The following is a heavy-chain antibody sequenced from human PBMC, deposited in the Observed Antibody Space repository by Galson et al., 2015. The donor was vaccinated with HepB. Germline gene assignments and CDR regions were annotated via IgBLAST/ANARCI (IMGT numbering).Heavy chain of an antibody. CDR3: ARDLRYCTSTSCYFEYYFDY. CDR1: GFTFSIYA. CDR2: ISYDGSSK. V-gene: IGHV3-30-3*01. D-gene: IGHD2-2*01. J-gene: IGHJ4*02. Sequence: SLRLSCAASGFTFSIYAMHWVRQAPGKGLEWVAVISYDGSSKYYADSVKGRFTISRDNSKNTLYLQMNSLRTEDTAVYYCARDLRYCTSTSCYFEYYFDYWGQGTLVTVSS.